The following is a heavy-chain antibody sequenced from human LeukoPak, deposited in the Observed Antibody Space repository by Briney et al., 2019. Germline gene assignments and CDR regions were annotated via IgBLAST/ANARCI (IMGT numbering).Heavy chain of an antibody. V-gene: IGHV3-30*18. D-gene: IGHD6-19*01. Sequence: PGRSLRLSCAASGFTFSSYGMHWVRQAPGKGLAWVAVISYDGSNKYYADSVKGRFTISRDNSKNTLYLQMNSLRAEDTAVYYCAKDRGYSSGWPTYYFDYWGQGTLVTVSS. CDR1: GFTFSSYG. CDR3: AKDRGYSSGWPTYYFDY. CDR2: ISYDGSNK. J-gene: IGHJ4*02.